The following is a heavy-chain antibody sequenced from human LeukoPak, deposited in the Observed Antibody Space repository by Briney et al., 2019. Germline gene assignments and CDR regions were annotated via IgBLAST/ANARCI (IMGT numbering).Heavy chain of an antibody. V-gene: IGHV4-34*01. J-gene: IGHJ4*02. Sequence: SETLSLTCAVYGGSFSGYYWSWIRQPPGKGLEWIGEINHSGSTNYNPSLKSRVTISVDTSKNQFSLKLSSVTAADTAVYYCARGGIAVAGNAGYFDYWGQGTLVTVSS. CDR2: INHSGST. CDR3: ARGGIAVAGNAGYFDY. CDR1: GGSFSGYY. D-gene: IGHD6-19*01.